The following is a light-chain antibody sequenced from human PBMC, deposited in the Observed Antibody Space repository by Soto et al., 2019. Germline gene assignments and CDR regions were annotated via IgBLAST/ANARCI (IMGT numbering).Light chain of an antibody. V-gene: IGKV3-15*01. CDR3: QQYSSSPS. CDR2: GAS. CDR1: QSVSSN. Sequence: EIVMTQSPATLSVSPGERATLSCRASQSVSSNLAWYQQKPGQAPRLLIYGASTRATGIPARLSGSGSGTEFTLTISSLQSEDSAVYYCQQYSSSPSFGQGTRLEIK. J-gene: IGKJ5*01.